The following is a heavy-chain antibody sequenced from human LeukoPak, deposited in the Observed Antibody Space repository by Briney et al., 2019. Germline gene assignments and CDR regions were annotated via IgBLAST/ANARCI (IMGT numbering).Heavy chain of an antibody. CDR3: ARRSHSSSWDAWFDP. Sequence: GESLKISCKGSGYSFTSYWIGWVRQMPGKGLEWMGIIYPDDSDTRYSPSFQGQVTISADKSISTAYLQWSSLKASDTAMYYCARRSHSSSWDAWFDPWGQGTLVTVSS. CDR2: IYPDDSDT. V-gene: IGHV5-51*01. CDR1: GYSFTSYW. D-gene: IGHD6-13*01. J-gene: IGHJ5*02.